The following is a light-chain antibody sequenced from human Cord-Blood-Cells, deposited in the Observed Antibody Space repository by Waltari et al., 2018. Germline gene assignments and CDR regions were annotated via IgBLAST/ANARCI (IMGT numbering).Light chain of an antibody. CDR3: LRYYSTPYP. V-gene: IGKV1-NL1*01. J-gene: IGKJ2*01. CDR2: AAS. Sequence: DIQMTQSQASLTASVGDRVTITCRASQGISNSLAGYQQKPGKAPKLLLYAASRLESGVPSRFSGTGSGTDYTLTMSSLQPEYFATYYCLRYYSTPYPFGQGTKLEIK. CDR1: QGISNS.